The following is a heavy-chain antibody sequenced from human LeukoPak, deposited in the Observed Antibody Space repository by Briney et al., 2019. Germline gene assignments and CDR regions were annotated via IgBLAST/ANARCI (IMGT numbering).Heavy chain of an antibody. V-gene: IGHV4-59*12. D-gene: IGHD5-18*01. J-gene: IGHJ6*03. CDR3: ARVWTAMGNYYYYMDV. CDR1: GGSISSYY. Sequence: MSSETLSLTCTVSGGSISSYYWSWIRQPPGKGLEWIGHSYYSGSTNYNPSLKSRVTVSVDTSKNQFSLKLSSVTAADTAVYYCARVWTAMGNYYYYMDVWGKGTTVTVSS. CDR2: SYYSGST.